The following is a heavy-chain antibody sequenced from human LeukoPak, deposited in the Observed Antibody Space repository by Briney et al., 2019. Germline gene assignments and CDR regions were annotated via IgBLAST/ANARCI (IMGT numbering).Heavy chain of an antibody. CDR3: AGEDNSSGYRPFDI. J-gene: IGHJ3*02. CDR1: GYTFTGYY. D-gene: IGHD3-22*01. Sequence: GASVKVSCKASGYTFTGYYIHWVRQAPGQGLEWMGRINPNNGGTNYAQKFQGRVTMTRDMSMSTAYMELSRLSSVDTAVYYCAGEDNSSGYRPFDIWGQGTMVTVPS. V-gene: IGHV1-2*06. CDR2: INPNNGGT.